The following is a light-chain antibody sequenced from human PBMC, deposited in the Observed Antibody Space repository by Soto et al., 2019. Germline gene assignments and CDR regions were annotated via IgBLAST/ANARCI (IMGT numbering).Light chain of an antibody. CDR1: QSISTY. J-gene: IGKJ3*01. CDR3: QQLNSYPFT. V-gene: IGKV1-9*01. CDR2: AAS. Sequence: DIQLTQSPSSLSASVGDRVTITCRASQSISTYLNWYQQKAGLAPKLLIYAASTLQSGVPSRFSGSGSGTEFTLTISSLQPEDFAAYYCQQLNSYPFTFGPGTKVDIK.